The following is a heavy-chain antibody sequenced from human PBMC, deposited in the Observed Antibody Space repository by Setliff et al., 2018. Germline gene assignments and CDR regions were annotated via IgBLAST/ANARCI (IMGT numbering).Heavy chain of an antibody. CDR3: ARGYGDVAFDI. CDR2: ISGSGATI. V-gene: IGHV3-48*03. CDR1: GFTFSDSE. J-gene: IGHJ3*02. Sequence: GGSLRLSCAVSGFTFSDSEMNWVRQAPGGGLQWISYISGSGATIYYSDSVRGRFTTSRDNARNSLYLQMKNLKGDDTAVYYCARGYGDVAFDIWGQGTVVTVSS. D-gene: IGHD7-27*01.